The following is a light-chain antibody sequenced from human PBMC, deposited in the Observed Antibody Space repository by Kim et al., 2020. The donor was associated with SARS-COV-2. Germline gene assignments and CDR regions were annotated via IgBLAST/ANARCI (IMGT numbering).Light chain of an antibody. V-gene: IGLV3-1*01. CDR3: QAWDSSTYV. CDR1: KLGDKH. Sequence: SYELTQPPSVSVSSGQTASITCSGDKLGDKHACWYQQKPGQSPVLVIYRDNKRPSGIPERFSGSNSGNTATLTISGTQAMDEADYFCQAWDSSTYVFGTG. CDR2: RDN. J-gene: IGLJ1*01.